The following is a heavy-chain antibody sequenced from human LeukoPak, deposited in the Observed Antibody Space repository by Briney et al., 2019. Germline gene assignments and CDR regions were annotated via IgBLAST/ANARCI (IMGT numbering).Heavy chain of an antibody. CDR1: GFTFDDYG. CDR2: INWNGGST. Sequence: RAGGSLRLSCAASGFTFDDYGMSWVRQAPGKGLEWVSGINWNGGSTGYADSVKGRFIISRDNAKNTLYLQMNSLRAEDTAVYFCARESAAAGADWGQGTLVTVSS. CDR3: ARESAAAGAD. D-gene: IGHD6-13*01. V-gene: IGHV3-20*04. J-gene: IGHJ4*02.